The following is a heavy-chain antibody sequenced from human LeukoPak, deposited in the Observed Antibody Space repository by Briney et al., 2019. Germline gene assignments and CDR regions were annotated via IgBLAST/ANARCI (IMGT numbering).Heavy chain of an antibody. J-gene: IGHJ4*02. CDR1: GFTFSSYG. CDR2: IRYDGSNK. V-gene: IGHV3-30*02. CDR3: ARYYYDSSGYEPFDY. D-gene: IGHD3-22*01. Sequence: PGGSLRLSCAASGFTFSSYGMHWVRQAPGKGLEWVAFIRYDGSNKYYADSVKGRFTISRDNSKNTLYLQMNSLRAEDTAVYYCARYYYDSSGYEPFDYWGQGTLVTVSS.